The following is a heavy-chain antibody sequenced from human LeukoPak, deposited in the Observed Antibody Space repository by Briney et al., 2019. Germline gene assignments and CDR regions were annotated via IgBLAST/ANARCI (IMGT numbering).Heavy chain of an antibody. CDR1: GYTFTSYS. CDR2: ISTYNGNT. CDR3: ARSPYYYDSSGYLYYFDY. D-gene: IGHD3-22*01. J-gene: IGHJ4*02. Sequence: ASVKVSCKASGYTFTSYSINWVRQAPGQGLEWMGWISTYNGNTNYAQNLQGRVTMTTDTSTSTAYMELRSLRSDDTAVYYCARSPYYYDSSGYLYYFDYWGQGTLVTVSS. V-gene: IGHV1-18*01.